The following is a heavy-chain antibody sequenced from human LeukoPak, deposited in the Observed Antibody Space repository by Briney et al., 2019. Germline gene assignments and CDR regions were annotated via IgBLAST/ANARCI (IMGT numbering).Heavy chain of an antibody. V-gene: IGHV3-23*01. Sequence: GGSLRLSCAASGFIFSGYNMNWVRQAPGKGLEWVSAISGSGGNTYYADSVKGRFTISRDNSKNTLYLQMNSLRAEDTAVYYCAKGDGSGSYSAFDYWGQGTLVTVSS. CDR2: ISGSGGNT. J-gene: IGHJ4*02. CDR3: AKGDGSGSYSAFDY. D-gene: IGHD3-10*01. CDR1: GFIFSGYN.